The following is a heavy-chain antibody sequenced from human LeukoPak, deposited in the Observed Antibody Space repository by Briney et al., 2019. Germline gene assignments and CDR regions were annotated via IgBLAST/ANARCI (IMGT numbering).Heavy chain of an antibody. CDR3: ARRRSAAAAGLFDY. CDR2: IYHSGST. CDR1: GGSISSSNW. D-gene: IGHD6-13*01. V-gene: IGHV4-4*02. J-gene: IGHJ4*02. Sequence: SETLSLTCAVSGGSISSSNWWSWVRQPPGKGLEWIGEIYHSGSTNYNPSLKSRVTISVDKSKNQFSLKLSSVTAADTAVYYCARRRSAAAAGLFDYWGQGTLVTVSS.